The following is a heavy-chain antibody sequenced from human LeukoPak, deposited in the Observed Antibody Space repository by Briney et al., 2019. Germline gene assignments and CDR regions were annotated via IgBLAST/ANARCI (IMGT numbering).Heavy chain of an antibody. Sequence: GGSLRLSCAASGFTFSDYYMSWIRQAPGKGREWVSYISSSGSTIYYADSVKGRFTIYRDNAKHSLYLQMNSLRAEDTAVYYCARGPRYCSGGSCYRYGMDVRGQGTTVTVSS. CDR3: ARGPRYCSGGSCYRYGMDV. J-gene: IGHJ6*02. CDR2: ISSSGSTI. CDR1: GFTFSDYY. D-gene: IGHD2-15*01. V-gene: IGHV3-11*01.